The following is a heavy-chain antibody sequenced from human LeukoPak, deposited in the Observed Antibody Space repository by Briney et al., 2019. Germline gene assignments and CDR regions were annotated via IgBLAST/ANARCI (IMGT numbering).Heavy chain of an antibody. CDR2: IYYSGST. J-gene: IGHJ5*02. Sequence: SETLSLSCTVSGGSLSSYYWSWIRQPPGKGLEWIGSIYYSGSTYYNPSLKSRVTISVDTSKNQFSLKLSSVTAADTAVYYCARHRGSGGWFDPWGQGTLVTVSS. V-gene: IGHV4-39*01. CDR3: ARHRGSGGWFDP. D-gene: IGHD2-15*01. CDR1: GGSLSSYY.